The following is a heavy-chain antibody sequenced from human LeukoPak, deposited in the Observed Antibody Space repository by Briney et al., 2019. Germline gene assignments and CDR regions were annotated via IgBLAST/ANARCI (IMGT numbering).Heavy chain of an antibody. CDR1: GYTFTSYA. CDR2: INAGNGNT. D-gene: IGHD3-10*01. CDR3: ARGMVRGVIIIGFY. Sequence: ASVKVSFKASGYTFTSYAMHWVRRAPGQRLEWMGWINAGNGNTKYSQKFQGRVTITRDTSASTAYMELSSLRSEDTAVYYCARGMVRGVIIIGFYWGQGTLVTVSS. V-gene: IGHV1-3*01. J-gene: IGHJ4*02.